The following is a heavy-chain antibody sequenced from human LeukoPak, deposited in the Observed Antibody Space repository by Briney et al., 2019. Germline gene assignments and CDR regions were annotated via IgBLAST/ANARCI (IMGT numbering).Heavy chain of an antibody. CDR3: ARTLGYYDSSGYYYGYYFDY. CDR2: IYYSGST. V-gene: IGHV4-39*01. J-gene: IGHJ4*02. D-gene: IGHD3-22*01. Sequence: SETLSLTCTVSGVSISSSGYYWVWIRQPPGKGLEWIGSIYYSGSTYYNPSLKSRVTISVDTSKNQFSLKLSSVTAADTAVYYCARTLGYYDSSGYYYGYYFDYWGQGTLVTVSS. CDR1: GVSISSSGYY.